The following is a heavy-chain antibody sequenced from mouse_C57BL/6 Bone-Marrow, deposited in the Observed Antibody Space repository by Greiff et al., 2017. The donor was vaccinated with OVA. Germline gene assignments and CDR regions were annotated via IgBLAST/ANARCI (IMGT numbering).Heavy chain of an antibody. CDR2: ISNGGGST. Sequence: EVQVVESGGGLVQPGGSLKLSCAASGFTFSDYYMYWVRQTPEKRLEWVAYISNGGGSTYYPDTVKGRFTISRDNAKNTLYLQMSRLKSEDTAMYYCARPPYYGSSFRYFDVWGTGTTVTVSS. V-gene: IGHV5-12*01. CDR1: GFTFSDYY. CDR3: ARPPYYGSSFRYFDV. J-gene: IGHJ1*03. D-gene: IGHD1-1*01.